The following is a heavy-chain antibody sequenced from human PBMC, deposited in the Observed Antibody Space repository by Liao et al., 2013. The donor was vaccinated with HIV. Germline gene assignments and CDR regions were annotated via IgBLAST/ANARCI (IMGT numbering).Heavy chain of an antibody. CDR3: ARDRTDNYSDNYGAWYFDL. D-gene: IGHD3-22*01. V-gene: IGHV4-39*02. J-gene: IGHJ2*01. Sequence: QVHLQESGPGLVKPSETLSLTCTVSGGSISRSTYYWGWIRQPPGKGLEWLGSVYYSGGTYSNPSLKSRVTISVDTSRNQFSLKLSSVTAADTAVYYCARDRTDNYSDNYGAWYFDLWGRGTLVTVSS. CDR2: VYYSGGT. CDR1: GGSISRSTYY.